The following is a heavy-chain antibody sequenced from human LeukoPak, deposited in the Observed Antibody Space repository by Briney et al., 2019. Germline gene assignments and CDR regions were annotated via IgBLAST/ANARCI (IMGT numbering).Heavy chain of an antibody. D-gene: IGHD3-3*01. J-gene: IGHJ4*02. Sequence: GGSLRLSCEASGFTFSTYSMNWVRQAPGKGLEWVSSISGSGGSTYYADSVKGRFSISRDNSKNTLDLQMTGLRAEDTALYYCAKGGQNYDFWRFDYWGQGALVTVSS. V-gene: IGHV3-23*01. CDR3: AKGGQNYDFWRFDY. CDR2: ISGSGGST. CDR1: GFTFSTYS.